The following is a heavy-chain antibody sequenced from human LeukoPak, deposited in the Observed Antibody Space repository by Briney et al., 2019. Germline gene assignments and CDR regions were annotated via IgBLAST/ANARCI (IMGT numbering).Heavy chain of an antibody. CDR2: INSDGSSI. CDR1: GFTFSSYW. D-gene: IGHD3-10*01. CDR3: ASEPRGVTTRFDC. V-gene: IGHV3-74*01. J-gene: IGHJ4*02. Sequence: GGSLRLSCAASGFTFSSYWMHWVRHAPGKGLVWVSRINSDGSSINYADSVKGRFTISRDNAKNTLFLQMNSLRAEDTAVYYCASEPRGVTTRFDCWGQGTLVTVSS.